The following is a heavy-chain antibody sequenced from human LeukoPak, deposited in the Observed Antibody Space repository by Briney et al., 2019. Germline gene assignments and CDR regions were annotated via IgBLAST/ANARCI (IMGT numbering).Heavy chain of an antibody. J-gene: IGHJ5*02. V-gene: IGHV4-38-2*02. Sequence: PSETLSLTCTVSGYSISSGYYWGWIRQPPGKGLEWIGSGSTYYNPSLKSRVTISVDTSKNQFSLKLSSVTAADTAVYYCARVVVPAAKNWFDPWGQGTLVTVSS. CDR1: GYSISSGYY. CDR3: ARVVVPAAKNWFDP. CDR2: SGST. D-gene: IGHD2-2*01.